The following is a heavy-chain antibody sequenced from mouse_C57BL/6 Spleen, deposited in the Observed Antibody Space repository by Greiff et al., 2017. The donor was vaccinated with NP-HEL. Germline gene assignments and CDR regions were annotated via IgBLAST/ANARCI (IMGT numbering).Heavy chain of an antibody. J-gene: IGHJ4*01. Sequence: DVKLVESGGGLVKPGGSLKLSCAASGFTFSDYGMHWVRQAPEKGLEWVAYISSGSSTIYYADTVKGRFTISRDNAKNTLFLQMTSLRSEDTAMYYCARPSNLGRSAMDYWGQGTSVTVSS. CDR1: GFTFSDYG. CDR3: ARPSNLGRSAMDY. V-gene: IGHV5-17*01. D-gene: IGHD4-1*01. CDR2: ISSGSSTI.